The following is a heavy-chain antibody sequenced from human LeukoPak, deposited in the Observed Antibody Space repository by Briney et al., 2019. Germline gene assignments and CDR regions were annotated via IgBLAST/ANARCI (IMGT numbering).Heavy chain of an antibody. Sequence: PGGSLRLSCAASGFTFGNYWMSWVRQAPGKGLEWVANINRDEYERYHVDSVKGRFTISRDNAKNSLYLQMNSLRAEDTALYYCAKEGGEGYYYGMDVWGQGTTVTVSS. CDR2: INRDEYER. V-gene: IGHV3-7*03. D-gene: IGHD6-25*01. J-gene: IGHJ6*02. CDR3: AKEGGEGYYYGMDV. CDR1: GFTFGNYW.